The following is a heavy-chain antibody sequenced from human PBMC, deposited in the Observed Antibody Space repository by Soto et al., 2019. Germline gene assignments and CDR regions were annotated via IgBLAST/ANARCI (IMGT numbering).Heavy chain of an antibody. J-gene: IGHJ4*02. CDR3: AKDQLEVGSASDS. V-gene: IGHV3-23*01. Sequence: EVELLESGGDLVQPGGSLRLSCAASGFTFSNYAMTWVRQAPGKGLEWVSTISGGGINTYYADSVKGRFTISRDSSKNTLSLPMNRRRAQDTALYYCAKDQLEVGSASDSGGQGTLVTVSS. D-gene: IGHD1-1*01. CDR2: ISGGGINT. CDR1: GFTFSNYA.